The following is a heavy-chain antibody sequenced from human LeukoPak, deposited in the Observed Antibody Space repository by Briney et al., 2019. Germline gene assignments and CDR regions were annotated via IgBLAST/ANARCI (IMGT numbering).Heavy chain of an antibody. CDR3: ARVTGYMVEDYFDS. J-gene: IGHJ4*02. D-gene: IGHD6-13*01. CDR2: IYYSGST. Sequence: PSETLSLTCTVSGVSISSYYWSWIRQPPGKGLEWIGYIYYSGSTNYNPSLKSRVTISVDTSMNQFSLRLRSVPAADTAVYYCARVTGYMVEDYFDSWGQGTLVTVSS. V-gene: IGHV4-59*01. CDR1: GVSISSYY.